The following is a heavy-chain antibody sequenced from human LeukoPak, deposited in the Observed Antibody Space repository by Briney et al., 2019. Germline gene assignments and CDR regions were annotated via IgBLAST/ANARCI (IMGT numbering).Heavy chain of an antibody. CDR2: IASKTYGGTA. CDR1: GFTFSRYW. CDR3: SRDQTPYY. V-gene: IGHV3-49*04. Sequence: GGSLRLSCTASGFTFSRYWMGWVRQAPGKGLEWVGFIASKTYGGTAEYAASVKGRFTISRDDSKSIAYLQMNSLKTEDTAVYFCSRDQTPYYWGQGTLVTVSS. J-gene: IGHJ4*02.